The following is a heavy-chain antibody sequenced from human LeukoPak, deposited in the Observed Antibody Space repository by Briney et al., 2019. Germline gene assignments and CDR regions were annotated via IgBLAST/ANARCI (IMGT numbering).Heavy chain of an antibody. J-gene: IGHJ6*02. CDR1: GFTFSSYS. V-gene: IGHV3-21*01. D-gene: IGHD2-2*01. Sequence: GGSLRLSCAASGFTFSSYSMNWVRQAPGEGLEWVSSISSSSSYIYYADSVKGRFTISRDNAKNSLYPQMNSLRAEDTAVYYCARENIVVVPAAMFHYYYGMDVWGQGTTVTVSS. CDR2: ISSSSSYI. CDR3: ARENIVVVPAAMFHYYYGMDV.